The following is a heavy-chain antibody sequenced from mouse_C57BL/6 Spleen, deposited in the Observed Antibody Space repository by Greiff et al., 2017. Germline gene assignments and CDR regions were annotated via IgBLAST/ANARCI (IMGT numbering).Heavy chain of an antibody. Sequence: EVQGVESGGDLVKPGGSLKLSCAASGFTFSSYGMSWVRQTPDKRLDWVATISSGGSYTSYPDSVKGRFTISRDNAKHTLYLQMSSLKSEDTAMYYCARAIVTTGDYYAMDYWGQGTSVTVSS. CDR2: ISSGGSYT. J-gene: IGHJ4*01. V-gene: IGHV5-6*01. D-gene: IGHD2-5*01. CDR3: ARAIVTTGDYYAMDY. CDR1: GFTFSSYG.